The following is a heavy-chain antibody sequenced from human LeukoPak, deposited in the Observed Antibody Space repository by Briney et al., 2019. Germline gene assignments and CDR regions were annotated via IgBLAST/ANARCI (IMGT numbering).Heavy chain of an antibody. Sequence: PSETLSLTCAVYGGSFSGYYWSWIRQPPGKGLEWIGEINHSGSTNYNPSLKSRVTMSVDTSKNQFSLKLSSVTAADTAVYYCARGFAAAGTFYYYYGMDVWGQGTTVTVSS. D-gene: IGHD6-13*01. CDR2: INHSGST. J-gene: IGHJ6*02. V-gene: IGHV4-34*01. CDR1: GGSFSGYY. CDR3: ARGFAAAGTFYYYYGMDV.